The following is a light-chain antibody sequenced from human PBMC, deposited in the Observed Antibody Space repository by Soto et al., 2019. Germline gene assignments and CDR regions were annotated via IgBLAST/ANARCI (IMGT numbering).Light chain of an antibody. J-gene: IGKJ4*01. Sequence: EIVMTQSPATLSLSPGERATLSCRASQSVGTYLAWYQQKPGQAPRLLIYDSSKRATDIPARFSGSGSGTAFTLTIGSLEPEDFAVYYCQQRSIWPPVFGGGTKVEIK. CDR3: QQRSIWPPV. V-gene: IGKV3-11*01. CDR1: QSVGTY. CDR2: DSS.